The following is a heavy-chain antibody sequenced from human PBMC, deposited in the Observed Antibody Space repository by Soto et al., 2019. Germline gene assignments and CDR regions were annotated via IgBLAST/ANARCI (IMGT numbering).Heavy chain of an antibody. CDR3: AKGRGGSGSLTPRVDF. J-gene: IGHJ4*02. CDR1: GFTFNNYA. V-gene: IGHV3-23*01. D-gene: IGHD3-10*01. CDR2: ISGGGDTT. Sequence: EVQLLESGGGLVQPGGSLRLSCAASGFTFNNYAMTWVHQAPGKGLEWVSAISGGGDTTSYADSVKGRFTVSRDGSKNTLYLQMSSLGAEDTALYYCAKGRGGSGSLTPRVDFWGQGTLVTVSS.